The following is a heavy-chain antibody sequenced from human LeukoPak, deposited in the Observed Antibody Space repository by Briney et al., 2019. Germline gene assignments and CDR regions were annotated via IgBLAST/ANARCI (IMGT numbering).Heavy chain of an antibody. CDR2: INPNSGGT. V-gene: IGHV1-2*02. CDR3: ALGASLAALGTSWFDP. J-gene: IGHJ5*02. Sequence: ASVKVSCKASGYTFTGYYMHWVRQAPGQGLEWMGWINPNSGGTKYAQKFQGRVTMTRDTSISTAYMELSRLRSDDTAVYYCALGASLAALGTSWFDPWGQGTLVTVSS. D-gene: IGHD6-13*01. CDR1: GYTFTGYY.